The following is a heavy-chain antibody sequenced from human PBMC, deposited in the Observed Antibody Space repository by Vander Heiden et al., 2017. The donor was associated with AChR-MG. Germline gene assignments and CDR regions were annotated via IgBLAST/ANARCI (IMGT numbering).Heavy chain of an antibody. V-gene: IGHV4-4*07. CDR2: IYTSGST. J-gene: IGHJ4*02. D-gene: IGHD3-22*01. Sequence: QVQLQESGPGLVKPSETLSPTCTVSGGPISSYYWSWIRQPAGKGLEWIGRIYTSGSTNYHPSLKSRVTMSVDTSKNQFSLKLSSVTAADTAVYYCARSAYYYDSSGYSPTYYFDYWGQGTLVTVSS. CDR3: ARSAYYYDSSGYSPTYYFDY. CDR1: GGPISSYY.